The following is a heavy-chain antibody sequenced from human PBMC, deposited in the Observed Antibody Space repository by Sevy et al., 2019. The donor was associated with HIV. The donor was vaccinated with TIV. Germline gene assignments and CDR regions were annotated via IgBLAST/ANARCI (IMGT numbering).Heavy chain of an antibody. CDR3: ARVSYNYYYGMDV. V-gene: IGHV3-53*01. Sequence: GGSLGLSCAASGFTVSSNYMSWVRQAPGKGLEWVSIIYSGGRTYYADSVKGRFTISSDNSKNTLYLQMNSLRAEDTALYYCARVSYNYYYGMDVWGQGTTVTVSS. D-gene: IGHD1-20*01. CDR1: GFTVSSNY. CDR2: IYSGGRT. J-gene: IGHJ6*02.